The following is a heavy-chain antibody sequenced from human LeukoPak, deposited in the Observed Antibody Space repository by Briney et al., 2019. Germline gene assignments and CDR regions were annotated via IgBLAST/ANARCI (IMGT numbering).Heavy chain of an antibody. J-gene: IGHJ3*02. CDR3: ASTVHDSSGYLNSDAFDI. CDR2: IYYSGST. CDR1: GGSISSYY. V-gene: IGHV4-59*01. D-gene: IGHD3-22*01. Sequence: SETLSLTCTVSGGSISSYYWSWIRQPPGKGLEWIGYIYYSGSTNYNPSLKSRVTISVDTSKNQFSLKLSSVTAADTAVYYCASTVHDSSGYLNSDAFDIWGQGTMVTVSS.